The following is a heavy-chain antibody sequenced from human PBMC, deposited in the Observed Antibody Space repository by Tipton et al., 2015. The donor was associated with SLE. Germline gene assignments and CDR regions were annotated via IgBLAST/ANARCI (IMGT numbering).Heavy chain of an antibody. J-gene: IGHJ6*03. CDR1: GGSISSYY. CDR2: MYHSGT. D-gene: IGHD5-18*01. Sequence: TLSLTCTVSGGSISSYYWSWIRQPPGKGLEWIGYMYHSGTNYNPSLKSRVTISVDTSKNQFSLKLSSVTAADTAVYYCARAGLGYTYYYYMDVWGKGTTVTVSS. V-gene: IGHV4-59*01. CDR3: ARAGLGYTYYYYMDV.